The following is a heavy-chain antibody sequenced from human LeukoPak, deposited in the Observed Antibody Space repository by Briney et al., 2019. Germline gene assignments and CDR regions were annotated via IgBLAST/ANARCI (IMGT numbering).Heavy chain of an antibody. CDR2: IGGSGSYT. J-gene: IGHJ4*02. CDR3: ARDWYDY. CDR1: GFTFSTYA. D-gene: IGHD6-13*01. Sequence: GGSLILSCAASGFTFSTYAMIWVRQAPGKGLEWVSVIGGSGSYTYYADSVKGRFTISRDNSKDTLYLQMNSLRPEDTAVYYCARDWYDYWGQGTLVTVSS. V-gene: IGHV3-23*01.